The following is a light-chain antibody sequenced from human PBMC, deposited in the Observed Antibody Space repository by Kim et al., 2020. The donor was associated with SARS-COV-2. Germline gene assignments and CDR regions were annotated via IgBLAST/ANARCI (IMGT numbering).Light chain of an antibody. CDR2: AAN. V-gene: IGLV1-44*01. CDR1: SSNIGSNT. CDR3: AAWDDSLNGLV. Sequence: QSVLTQPPSASATPGQRVTISCSGSSSNIGSNTVNWYQQLPGTAPKLLIYAANQRPSGVPDRFSGSKSGTSASLAISGLQSEDEADYYCAAWDDSLNGLVFGGGTKLIVL. J-gene: IGLJ3*02.